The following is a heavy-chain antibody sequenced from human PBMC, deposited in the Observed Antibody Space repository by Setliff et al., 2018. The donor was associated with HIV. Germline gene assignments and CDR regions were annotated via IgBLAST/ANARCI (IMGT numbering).Heavy chain of an antibody. V-gene: IGHV4-59*11. Sequence: SETLSLTCNVAGDSISNHYWNWIRQPPGKGLEWIATIYNSGNSVSNPSLKSRVTISVDTSKNQFSLTLNSVTAADTAVYYCARVEAKVRGATYGMDVWGQGTTVTVSS. CDR1: GDSISNHY. D-gene: IGHD3-10*01. J-gene: IGHJ6*02. CDR3: ARVEAKVRGATYGMDV. CDR2: IYNSGNS.